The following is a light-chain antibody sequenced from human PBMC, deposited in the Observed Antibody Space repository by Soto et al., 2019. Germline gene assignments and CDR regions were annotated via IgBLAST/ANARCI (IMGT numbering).Light chain of an antibody. CDR1: QAINNN. J-gene: IGKJ5*01. Sequence: VLTLAPDTLSVSPGERATLSCRASQAINNNVAWYQLKDGQVPRLLIYGASTRAADVPARFSGGGSGTEFTLTISSLQSEDFAEYHCQQYNNWPQTFGQGTRLEIK. V-gene: IGKV3-15*01. CDR2: GAS. CDR3: QQYNNWPQT.